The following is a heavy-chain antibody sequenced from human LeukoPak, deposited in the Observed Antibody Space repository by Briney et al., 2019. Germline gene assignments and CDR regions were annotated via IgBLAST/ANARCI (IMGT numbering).Heavy chain of an antibody. J-gene: IGHJ6*04. Sequence: GGSLRLSCAASGFTFSAYWMHWVRHAPGKGLVWVSRIKGDGSDTSYADSVKGRFTISRDNAKNSLYLQMNSLRAEDTAVYYCAELGITMIGGVWGKGTTVTISS. D-gene: IGHD3-10*02. CDR2: IKGDGSDT. CDR1: GFTFSAYW. V-gene: IGHV3-74*01. CDR3: AELGITMIGGV.